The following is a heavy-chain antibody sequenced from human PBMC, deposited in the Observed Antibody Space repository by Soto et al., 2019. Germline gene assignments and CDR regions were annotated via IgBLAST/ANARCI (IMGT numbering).Heavy chain of an antibody. D-gene: IGHD3-10*01. CDR3: ARTYYYRSGTYFAWFDP. Sequence: SETQSLTCPVSGGSISSYYWSWIRQPPGKGLEWIGQIKHSGGTNYNPLLKSRVTISVDTPRNQFSLKLSSVTAADTAVYFCARTYYYRSGTYFAWFDPWGQGTLVTVSS. J-gene: IGHJ5*02. V-gene: IGHV4-34*01. CDR2: IKHSGGT. CDR1: GGSISSYY.